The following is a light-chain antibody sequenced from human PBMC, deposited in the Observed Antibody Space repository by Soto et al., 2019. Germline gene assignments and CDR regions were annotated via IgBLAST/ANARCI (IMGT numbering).Light chain of an antibody. CDR1: SSDIGAHNF. J-gene: IGLJ1*01. CDR3: NSYTTSNTLPFV. CDR2: EVI. Sequence: QSVLTQPASVSGSPGQAITVSCSGTSSDIGAHNFVSWYQQHPGKAPKLIIYEVINRPSGVSDRFSGSKSGNTASLTISGLQSEDEADYYCNSYTTSNTLPFVFGNGTKVTVL. V-gene: IGLV2-14*03.